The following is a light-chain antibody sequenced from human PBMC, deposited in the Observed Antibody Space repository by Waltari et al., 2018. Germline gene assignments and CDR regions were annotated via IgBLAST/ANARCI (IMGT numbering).Light chain of an antibody. V-gene: IGLV3-1*01. CDR3: QAWDTITGGV. CDR2: QST. J-gene: IGLJ2*01. Sequence: SYELTQPPSVSVSPGQTASITCSGHKMGDKFACWYQQKPGQSPVLVIYQSTKRPSGIHGRFSGANSGNTATLTISGTQAMDEADYYCQAWDTITGGVFGGGTKLTVL. CDR1: KMGDKF.